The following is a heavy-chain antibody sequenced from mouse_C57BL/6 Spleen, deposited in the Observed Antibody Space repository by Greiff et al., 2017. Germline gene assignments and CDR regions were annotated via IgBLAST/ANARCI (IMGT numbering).Heavy chain of an antibody. CDR1: GYAFTNYL. Sequence: VQLQQSGAELVRPGTSVKVSCKASGYAFTNYLIEWVKQRPGKGLEWIGVINTGSGGTNYNEKFKGKGTLTADKSANTAYMQLSSLTSEDSAVYFCARSLHAMDYWGQGTSVTVSS. J-gene: IGHJ4*01. CDR2: INTGSGGT. CDR3: ARSLHAMDY. V-gene: IGHV1-54*01.